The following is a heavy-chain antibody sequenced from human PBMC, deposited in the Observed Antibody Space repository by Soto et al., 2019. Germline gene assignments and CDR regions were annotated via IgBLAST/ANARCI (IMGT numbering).Heavy chain of an antibody. D-gene: IGHD3-22*01. CDR3: ARDLGYYDSSGYFDY. Sequence: GGSLRLSCAASGFTFSDYYMSWIRQAPGKGLEWVSYISSSGSIIYYADSVKGRFTISRDNAKNSLYLQMNGLRAEDTAVYYCARDLGYYDSSGYFDYWGQGTLVTVSS. CDR1: GFTFSDYY. V-gene: IGHV3-11*01. CDR2: ISSSGSII. J-gene: IGHJ4*02.